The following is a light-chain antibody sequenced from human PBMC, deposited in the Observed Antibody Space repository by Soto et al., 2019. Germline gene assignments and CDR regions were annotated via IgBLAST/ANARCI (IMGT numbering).Light chain of an antibody. CDR2: GAS. Sequence: EVVLTQSPGTLSLSPGERATLSCRASQSVTNNYLAWYQQRPGLAPRLLIYGASTRTAGIPDRFTGSGSGTDFTLTISRLEPEDCAVYYCQQYGTSRTFGQGTKVEIK. CDR1: QSVTNNY. J-gene: IGKJ1*01. CDR3: QQYGTSRT. V-gene: IGKV3-20*01.